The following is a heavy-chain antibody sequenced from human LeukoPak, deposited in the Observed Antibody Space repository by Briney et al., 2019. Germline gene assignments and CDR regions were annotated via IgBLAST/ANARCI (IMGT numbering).Heavy chain of an antibody. CDR2: IDPKSGGT. J-gene: IGHJ5*02. V-gene: IGHV1-2*02. CDR3: ARAGNYDFWSGYYTGRSGNWFDP. CDR1: GYTFTVYY. D-gene: IGHD3-3*01. Sequence: ASVKVSCKASGYTFTVYYIHWVRQAPGQGLEWMGWIDPKSGGTNYAQNFQGRVTMTRDTSISTAYMELSRLRSDDTAVYYCARAGNYDFWSGYYTGRSGNWFDPWGQGTLVTVSS.